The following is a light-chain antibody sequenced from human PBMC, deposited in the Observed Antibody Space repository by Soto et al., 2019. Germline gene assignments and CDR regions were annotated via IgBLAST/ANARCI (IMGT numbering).Light chain of an antibody. CDR3: CSYAGSFWV. J-gene: IGLJ3*02. CDR1: SSDVGGYNY. Sequence: QSVLTQPRSVSGSPGQSVTISCTGTSSDVGGYNYVSWYQQHPGKAPKLMIYDVSKRPSGVPDRFSGSKSGNTASLTISGLQAEDEADYYCCSYAGSFWVFGGGTKRTVL. CDR2: DVS. V-gene: IGLV2-11*01.